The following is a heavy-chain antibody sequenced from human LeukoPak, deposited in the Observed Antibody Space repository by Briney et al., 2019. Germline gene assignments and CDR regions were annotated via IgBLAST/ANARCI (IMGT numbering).Heavy chain of an antibody. Sequence: EASVKVSCKASGYTFTNYAMSWVRQAPGKGLEWVSSISGSDYTTYYADSVKGRFTIYRDNSRDTLYLQMDSLRAEDTAIYYCAKDRGGATPTFDYWGQGTLVTVSS. CDR2: ISGSDYTT. D-gene: IGHD1-26*01. CDR1: GYTFTNYA. J-gene: IGHJ4*02. CDR3: AKDRGGATPTFDY. V-gene: IGHV3-23*01.